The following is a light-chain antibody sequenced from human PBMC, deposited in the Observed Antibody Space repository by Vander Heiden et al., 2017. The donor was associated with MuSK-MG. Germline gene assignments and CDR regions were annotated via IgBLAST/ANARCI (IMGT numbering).Light chain of an antibody. Sequence: EIVLTQSPATLSLSPGERASLSCRASQSVDTYLAWYQQKPGQAPRLLIYDASDRATGIPARFSGSGSGTDFTLTINSLEPEDFAVYYCQQRGTWPITFGGGTKVEIK. CDR3: QQRGTWPIT. V-gene: IGKV3-11*01. CDR1: QSVDTY. J-gene: IGKJ4*01. CDR2: DAS.